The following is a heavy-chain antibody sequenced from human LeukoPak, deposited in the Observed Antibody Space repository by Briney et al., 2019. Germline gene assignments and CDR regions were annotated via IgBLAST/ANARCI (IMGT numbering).Heavy chain of an antibody. CDR3: ARVRGIVVVVAAKLGGHYFDY. D-gene: IGHD2-15*01. Sequence: SETLSLTCAVYGGSFSGYYWSWIRQPPGKGLEWIGEINHSGSTNYNPSLKSRVTISVDTSKNQFSLKLSSVTAAVTAVYYCARVRGIVVVVAAKLGGHYFDYWGQGTLVAVSS. CDR2: INHSGST. V-gene: IGHV4-34*01. J-gene: IGHJ4*02. CDR1: GGSFSGYY.